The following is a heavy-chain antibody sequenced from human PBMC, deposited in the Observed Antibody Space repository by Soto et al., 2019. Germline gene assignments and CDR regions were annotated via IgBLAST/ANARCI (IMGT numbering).Heavy chain of an antibody. CDR3: AGNLRLGVLSPGLDY. CDR1: GYTFTSYA. CDR2: INAGNGNT. V-gene: IGHV1-3*01. J-gene: IGHJ4*02. Sequence: QVQLVQSGAEVKKPGASVKVSCKASGYTFTSYAMHWVRQAPGQRLEWMGWINAGNGNTKYSQKFQGRVTITRDPSASTAYMELSSLSSEDTAVYYCAGNLRLGVLSPGLDYWGQGTLVTVSS. D-gene: IGHD3-16*02.